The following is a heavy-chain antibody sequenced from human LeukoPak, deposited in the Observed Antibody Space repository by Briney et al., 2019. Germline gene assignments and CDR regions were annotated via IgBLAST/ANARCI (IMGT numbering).Heavy chain of an antibody. CDR1: GGSISSSSYY. Sequence: SETLSLTCTVSGGSISSSSYYWGWIRQPPGKGLEWIGEINHSGSTNYNPSLKSRVTISVDTSKNQFSLKLSSVTAADTAVYYCARQRGWHNFDYWGQGTLVTVSS. J-gene: IGHJ4*02. CDR3: ARQRGWHNFDY. CDR2: INHSGST. V-gene: IGHV4-39*01. D-gene: IGHD6-19*01.